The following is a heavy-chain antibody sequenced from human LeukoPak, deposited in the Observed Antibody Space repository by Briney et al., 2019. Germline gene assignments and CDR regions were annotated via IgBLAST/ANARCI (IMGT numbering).Heavy chain of an antibody. CDR3: ALMDILTGCYLRDFDY. CDR1: GYTFTGYY. V-gene: IGHV1-2*02. D-gene: IGHD3-9*01. CDR2: INPNSGGT. Sequence: ASVKVSCKASGYTFTGYYMHWVRQAPGQGLEWMGWINPNSGGTNYAQKFQGRVTMTRDTSISTAYMELSRLRSDDTAVYYCALMDILTGCYLRDFDYWGQGTLVTVSS. J-gene: IGHJ4*02.